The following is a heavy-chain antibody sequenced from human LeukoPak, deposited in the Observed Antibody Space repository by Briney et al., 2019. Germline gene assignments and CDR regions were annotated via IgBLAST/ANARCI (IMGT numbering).Heavy chain of an antibody. CDR3: ARDLYGDYYFDY. Sequence: GGSLRLSCVGSGFTFSSYCMSWVRQAPGKGLEWVANIKQDGSERYYVDSAKGRFTIYRDNARNSIYLQMNSLRAEDTAVYYCARDLYGDYYFDYWGQGTLVTVSS. V-gene: IGHV3-7*01. D-gene: IGHD4-17*01. CDR2: IKQDGSER. J-gene: IGHJ4*02. CDR1: GFTFSSYC.